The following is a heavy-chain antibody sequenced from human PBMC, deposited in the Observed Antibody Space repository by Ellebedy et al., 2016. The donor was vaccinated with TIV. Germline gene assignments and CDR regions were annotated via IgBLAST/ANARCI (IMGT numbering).Heavy chain of an antibody. V-gene: IGHV3-33*06. CDR2: IWYDGSNK. J-gene: IGHJ6*02. Sequence: GGSLRLSCAASGFTFSSFGMHWVRQAPGKGLEWVAVIWYDGSNKYYADAVKGRITISRDNSKNTLYLQVYSLRAADTAVYYCAKDYYYVPYYGMDVWGQGTTVTVSS. CDR1: GFTFSSFG. D-gene: IGHD3-10*02. CDR3: AKDYYYVPYYGMDV.